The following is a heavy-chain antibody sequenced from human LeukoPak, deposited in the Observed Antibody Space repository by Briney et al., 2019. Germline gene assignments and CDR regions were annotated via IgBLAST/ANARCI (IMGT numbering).Heavy chain of an antibody. D-gene: IGHD3-22*01. Sequence: ASVKVSCKASGYTFTSYGISWVRLAPGQGLEWMGWISAYNGNTNYAQELQGRVTMTTDTSTSTAYMELRSLRSEDTAVYYCARALRSYYDSSGYYYPDYWGQGTLVTVSS. CDR3: ARALRSYYDSSGYYYPDY. CDR1: GYTFTSYG. V-gene: IGHV1-18*01. J-gene: IGHJ4*02. CDR2: ISAYNGNT.